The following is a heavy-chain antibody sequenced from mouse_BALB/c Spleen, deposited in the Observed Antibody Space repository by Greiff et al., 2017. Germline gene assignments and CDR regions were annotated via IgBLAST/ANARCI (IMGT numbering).Heavy chain of an antibody. CDR2: IRNKANGYTT. V-gene: IGHV7-3*02. J-gene: IGHJ2*01. D-gene: IGHD2-3*01. CDR1: GFTFTDYY. Sequence: EVKLQESGGGLVQPGGSLRLSCATSGFTFTDYYMSWVRQPPGKALEWLGFIRNKANGYTTEYSASVKGRFTISRDNSQSILYLQMNTLRAEDSATYYCARENGYYVFDYWGQGTTLTVSS. CDR3: ARENGYYVFDY.